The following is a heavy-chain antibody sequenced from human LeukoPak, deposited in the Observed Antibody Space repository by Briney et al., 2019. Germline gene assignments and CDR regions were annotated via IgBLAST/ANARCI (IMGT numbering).Heavy chain of an antibody. CDR2: ISSSGSTI. Sequence: PGGSLRLSCAASGFTFSDYYMSWIRQAPGKGLEWVSYISSSGSTIYYADSVKGRFTISRDNAKNSLYLQMNSLRAEDTAVYYCARYDLSSSWTRTGLYFWGQGTLVTVSS. CDR3: ARYDLSSSWTRTGLYF. V-gene: IGHV3-11*01. J-gene: IGHJ4*02. CDR1: GFTFSDYY. D-gene: IGHD6-13*01.